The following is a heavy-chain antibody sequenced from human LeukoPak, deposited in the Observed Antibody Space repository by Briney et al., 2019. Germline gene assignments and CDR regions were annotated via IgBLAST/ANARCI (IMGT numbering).Heavy chain of an antibody. CDR3: AMYNYDTSGFDY. CDR1: GGSVGSFSIYY. V-gene: IGHV4-4*07. J-gene: IGHJ4*02. Sequence: RPSETLSLTCSVSGGSVGSFSIYYWSWVRQPAGKGLEWIGRIYTGGSTSTSYNPSLKSRVSISVDKSKNHFSLTLRSVTAADTAVYYCAMYNYDTSGFDYWGRGTRVTVSS. D-gene: IGHD3-22*01. CDR2: IYTGGST.